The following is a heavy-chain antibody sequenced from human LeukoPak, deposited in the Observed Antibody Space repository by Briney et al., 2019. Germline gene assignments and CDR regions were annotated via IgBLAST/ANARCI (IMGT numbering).Heavy chain of an antibody. J-gene: IGHJ3*02. Sequence: SETLSLTCTASGGSISSSSYYWGWIRQPPGKGLEWIGSIYYSGSTYYNPSLKSRVTISVDTSKNQFSLKLSSVTAADTAVYYCARQRDIVATIFAFDIWGQGTMVTVSS. D-gene: IGHD5-12*01. CDR2: IYYSGST. CDR1: GGSISSSSYY. CDR3: ARQRDIVATIFAFDI. V-gene: IGHV4-39*01.